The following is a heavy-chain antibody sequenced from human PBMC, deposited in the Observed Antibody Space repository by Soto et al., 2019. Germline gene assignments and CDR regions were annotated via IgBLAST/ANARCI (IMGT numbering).Heavy chain of an antibody. CDR2: IYYSGST. CDR1: GGSISSYY. V-gene: IGHV4-59*01. J-gene: IGHJ6*03. Sequence: PSGTLSLTCTVSGGSISSYYWSWIRQPPGKGLEWIGYIYYSGSTNYNPSLKSRVTISVDTSKNQFSLKLSSVTAADTAVYYCAGPGITMVRGVVGYYYYMDVWGKGTTVTVSS. D-gene: IGHD3-10*01. CDR3: AGPGITMVRGVVGYYYYMDV.